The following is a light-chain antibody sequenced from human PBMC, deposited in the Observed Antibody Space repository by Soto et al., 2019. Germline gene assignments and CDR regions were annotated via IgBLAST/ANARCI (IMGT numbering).Light chain of an antibody. J-gene: IGLJ2*01. CDR3: SSYTGSSTGVI. Sequence: QSALTQPASVSGSPGQSITISCTGTSSDVGTYNYVSWYQQHPGKAPKVLIYDVSNRPSGVSNRFSGSKSGNTASLTISGLQSEDEADYYCSSYTGSSTGVIFGGGTQLTVL. V-gene: IGLV2-14*03. CDR2: DVS. CDR1: SSDVGTYNY.